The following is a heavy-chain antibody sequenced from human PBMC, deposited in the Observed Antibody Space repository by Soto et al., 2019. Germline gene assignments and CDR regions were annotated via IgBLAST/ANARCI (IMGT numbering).Heavy chain of an antibody. D-gene: IGHD4-17*01. Sequence: PSETLSLTCTVSGDSISSAGYSLGWIRQPPGKGLEYIGTIYYSGNTYYNSSLMSRVTISLDTSKNQFSLKLTSVTAADTAVYYCARRYGPGFDFWGQGTLVTVSS. CDR3: ARRYGPGFDF. CDR1: GDSISSAGYS. CDR2: IYYSGNT. J-gene: IGHJ4*02. V-gene: IGHV4-39*01.